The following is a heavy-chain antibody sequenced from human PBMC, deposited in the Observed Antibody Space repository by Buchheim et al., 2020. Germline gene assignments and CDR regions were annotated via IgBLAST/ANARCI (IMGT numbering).Heavy chain of an antibody. V-gene: IGHV3-23*01. CDR2: ITRSGDTT. CDR1: GFTFSTYA. J-gene: IGHJ6*02. D-gene: IGHD3-16*01. CDR3: ARGWGFIIV. Sequence: EVQLLESGGDLTQPGGSLRLSCAASGFTFSTYAMSWVRQAPGKGLEWVSLITRSGDTTFSADSVKGRFTISRDNSQNTLHLQMNELRADDTAVYYCARGWGFIIVGGQGT.